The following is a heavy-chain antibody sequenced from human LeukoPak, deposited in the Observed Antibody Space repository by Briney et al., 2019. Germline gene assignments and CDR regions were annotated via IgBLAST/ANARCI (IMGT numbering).Heavy chain of an antibody. CDR1: GFTFSNYA. Sequence: GGSLRLSCAASGFTFSNYAMDWVRQAPGKGLEWVSAISTGGDRAYYADSVKGRFTTSRDNSRNTLYLQLNSLRAEDTAIYYCAKKPTPRIVGAHYYFDYWGQGTLVTVSS. CDR3: AKKPTPRIVGAHYYFDY. D-gene: IGHD1-26*01. V-gene: IGHV3-23*01. J-gene: IGHJ4*02. CDR2: ISTGGDRA.